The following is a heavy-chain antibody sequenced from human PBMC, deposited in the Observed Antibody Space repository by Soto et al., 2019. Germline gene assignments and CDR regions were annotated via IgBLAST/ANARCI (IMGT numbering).Heavy chain of an antibody. CDR1: GGSISSNNC. CDR3: VRDRASEDTYGSSGWSDP. D-gene: IGHD5-18*01. CDR2: GYHRGSA. Sequence: QLQLQESGPGLVNPSGTLSLTCAVSGGSISSNNCWSWVRQPPGKGLEWIGEGYHRGSAIYNPSRRCRVTISVDKSKNQHSLKLTSVTAADTAVYYCVRDRASEDTYGSSGWSDPWGQGILVTVSS. J-gene: IGHJ5*02. V-gene: IGHV4-4*02.